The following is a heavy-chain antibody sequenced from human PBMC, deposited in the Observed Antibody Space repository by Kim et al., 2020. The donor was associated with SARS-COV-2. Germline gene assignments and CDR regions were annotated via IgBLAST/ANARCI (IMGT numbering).Heavy chain of an antibody. CDR2: IYYSGST. CDR3: ARGTRTRGYSYGYYFDY. D-gene: IGHD5-18*01. V-gene: IGHV4-59*13. J-gene: IGHJ4*02. CDR1: GGSISSYY. Sequence: SETLSLTCTVSGGSISSYYWSWIRQPPGKGLEWIGYIYYSGSTNYNPSLKSRVTISVDTSKNQFSLKLSSVTAADTAVYYCARGTRTRGYSYGYYFDYWGQGTLVTVSS.